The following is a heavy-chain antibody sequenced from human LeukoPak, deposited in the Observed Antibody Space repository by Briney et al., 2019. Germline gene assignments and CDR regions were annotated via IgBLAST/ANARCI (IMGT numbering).Heavy chain of an antibody. CDR3: ARQMTVGATTVPFDY. J-gene: IGHJ4*02. Sequence: KSGESLKISCKGSEYSFTSYWIGWVRQMPGKGLEWMGIIYPGDSDTRYSPSFQGQVTISADKSISTAYLQWSSLKASDTAMYYCARQMTVGATTVPFDYWGQGTLVTVSS. CDR1: EYSFTSYW. V-gene: IGHV5-51*01. D-gene: IGHD1-26*01. CDR2: IYPGDSDT.